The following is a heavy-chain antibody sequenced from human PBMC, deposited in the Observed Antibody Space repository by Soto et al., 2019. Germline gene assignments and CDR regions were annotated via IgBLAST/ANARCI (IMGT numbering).Heavy chain of an antibody. CDR2: ISYDGSNK. V-gene: IGHV3-30-3*01. Sequence: GGSLRLSCAASGFTFSSYAMHWVRQAPGKGLEWLAVISYDGSNKYLADSVKGRFTISRDNSKNTRYLQMNSLRAEDTAVYYCARAGSSSSSSNYYYYYGMDVWGQGATVTVSS. CDR3: ARAGSSSSSSNYYYYYGMDV. D-gene: IGHD6-6*01. CDR1: GFTFSSYA. J-gene: IGHJ6*02.